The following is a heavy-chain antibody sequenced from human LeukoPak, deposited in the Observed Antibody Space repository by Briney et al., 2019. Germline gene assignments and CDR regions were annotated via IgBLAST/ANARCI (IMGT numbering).Heavy chain of an antibody. CDR2: ITYDGSNK. CDR3: ASVMFSYGPIDY. V-gene: IGHV3-30-3*02. D-gene: IGHD3-16*01. J-gene: IGHJ4*02. CDR1: GFTFNNYA. Sequence: GGSLRLSCAASGFTFNNYAMHWVRQAPGKGLEWVAVITYDGSNKEYADSVKGRFTISRDNSKNTLYLQMNSLRAEDTAVYYCASVMFSYGPIDYWGQGTLVTVSS.